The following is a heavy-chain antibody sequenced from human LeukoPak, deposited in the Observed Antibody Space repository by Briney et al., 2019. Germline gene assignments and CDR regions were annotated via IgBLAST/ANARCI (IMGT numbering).Heavy chain of an antibody. J-gene: IGHJ4*02. D-gene: IGHD2-15*01. CDR3: ARGYCSGGSCYSIDY. CDR2: IWYDGSNK. V-gene: IGHV3-33*01. CDR1: GFTFSSYG. Sequence: GGSLRLSCAASGFTFSSYGMHWVRQAPGKGLEWVAAIWYDGSNKYYADSVKGRFTITRDNSKNTLYLQMNSLRAEDTAVYYCARGYCSGGSCYSIDYWGQGTLVTVSS.